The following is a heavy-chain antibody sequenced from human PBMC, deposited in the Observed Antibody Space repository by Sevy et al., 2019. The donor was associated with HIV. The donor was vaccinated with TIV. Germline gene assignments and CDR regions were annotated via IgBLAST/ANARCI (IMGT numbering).Heavy chain of an antibody. CDR2: IKQDGSEK. Sequence: GGSLRLSCAASGFTFSSYWMSWVRQAPGKGLEWVANIKQDGSEKNYVNSVKGRFTISRDNAKNSLYLQMNSLRADDTAVYYCARDGVMGSYWGQGTMVTVSS. J-gene: IGHJ4*02. CDR3: ARDGVMGSY. V-gene: IGHV3-7*01. D-gene: IGHD3-16*01. CDR1: GFTFSSYW.